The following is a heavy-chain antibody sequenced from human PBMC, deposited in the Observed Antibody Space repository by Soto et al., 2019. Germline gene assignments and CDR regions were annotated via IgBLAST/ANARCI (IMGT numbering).Heavy chain of an antibody. CDR3: AREAIGYYYYYYMDV. CDR1: GFTFSSYS. CDR2: ISSSSSYI. J-gene: IGHJ6*03. V-gene: IGHV3-21*01. Sequence: GGSLRLSCAASGFTFSSYSMNWVRQAPGKGLEWVSSISSSSSYIYYADSVKGRFTISRDNAKNSLYLQMNSLRAEDTAVYYCAREAIGYYYYYYMDVWGKGTTVTVSS.